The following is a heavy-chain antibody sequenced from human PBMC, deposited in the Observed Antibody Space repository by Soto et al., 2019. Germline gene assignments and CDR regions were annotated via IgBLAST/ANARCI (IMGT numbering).Heavy chain of an antibody. CDR1: GFSLSNARMG. D-gene: IGHD3-22*01. Sequence: QVTLKESGPVLVKPTETLTLTCTVSGFSLSNARMGVSWIRQPPGKALEWLAHIFSNDEKSYSTSLKSRLTIPKDTSKSQVVLTMTNMDPVDTATYYCARTYYIPTNPIDAFDIWGQGTMVTVSS. V-gene: IGHV2-26*01. J-gene: IGHJ3*02. CDR3: ARTYYIPTNPIDAFDI. CDR2: IFSNDEK.